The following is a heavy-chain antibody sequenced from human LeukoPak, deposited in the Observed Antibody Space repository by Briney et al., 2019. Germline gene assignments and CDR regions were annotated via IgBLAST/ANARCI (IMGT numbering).Heavy chain of an antibody. CDR1: GYTFTSYY. CDR2: INPSGGTT. CDR3: ARTRGYSDYELDY. Sequence: ASVKVSCKASGYTFTSYYMHWVRQAAGQGLAWMGIINPSGGTTRHAQRFQGRVTMTRDTSTSTVYMELSSLRSEDTAVYYCARTRGYSDYELDYWGQGTLVTVSS. V-gene: IGHV1-46*01. J-gene: IGHJ4*02. D-gene: IGHD5-12*01.